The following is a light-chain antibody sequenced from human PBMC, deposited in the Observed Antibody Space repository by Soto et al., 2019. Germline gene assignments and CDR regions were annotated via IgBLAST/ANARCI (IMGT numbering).Light chain of an antibody. CDR2: QVS. Sequence: DVVLTQARLSLSVTLGQPASISCGSSRSLVHSDGNIYLIWFQQRPGQSPRRLIYQVSNRDSGVPDRFSGSGSVTDFTLKISRVEAEDVGVYYCLQATHWPHTLGQGTKVDI. CDR1: RSLVHSDGNIY. V-gene: IGKV2-30*02. J-gene: IGKJ2*01. CDR3: LQATHWPHT.